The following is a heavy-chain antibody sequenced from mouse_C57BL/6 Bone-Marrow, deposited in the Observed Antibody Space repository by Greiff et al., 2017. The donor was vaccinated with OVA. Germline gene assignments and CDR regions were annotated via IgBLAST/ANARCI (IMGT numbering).Heavy chain of an antibody. CDR1: GFTIKNTY. CDR2: IDPANGNT. V-gene: IGHV14-3*01. D-gene: IGHD1-1*01. CDR3: ARAPYYYGSSYYAMDY. Sequence: VQLQQSVAELVRPGASVKLSCTASGFTIKNTYMHWVKQRPEQGLEWIGRIDPANGNTKYAPKFQGKATITADTSSNTAYLQLSSLTSEDTAIYYCARAPYYYGSSYYAMDYWGQGTSVTVSS. J-gene: IGHJ4*01.